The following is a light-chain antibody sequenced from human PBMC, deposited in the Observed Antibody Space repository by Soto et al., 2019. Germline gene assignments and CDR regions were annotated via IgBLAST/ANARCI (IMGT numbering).Light chain of an antibody. CDR1: QSISSW. CDR2: DAS. Sequence: DIQISQSRSSLSASVGSRFPIPCRASQSISSWLAWYQQKPGKAPKLLIYDASSLESGVPSRFSGSRSGTEFTLIISSLQPDDFATYYCQQYNTYSWTFGQGTKVDI. CDR3: QQYNTYSWT. V-gene: IGKV1-5*01. J-gene: IGKJ1*01.